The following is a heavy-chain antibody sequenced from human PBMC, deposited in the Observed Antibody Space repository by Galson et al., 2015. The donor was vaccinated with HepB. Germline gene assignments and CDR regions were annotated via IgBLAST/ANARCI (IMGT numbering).Heavy chain of an antibody. Sequence: SLRLSCAASGFTFSSYAIMWVRQAPGKGLEWVSGMSDNGNNQFYADSVKGRFTIARDISKTTVYLQMNSLGGEDTAVYYCATRSGASGWYSYFQHWGQGTLVTVS. CDR3: ATRSGASGWYSYFQH. J-gene: IGHJ1*01. CDR1: GFTFSSYA. D-gene: IGHD6-19*01. CDR2: MSDNGNNQ. V-gene: IGHV3-23*01.